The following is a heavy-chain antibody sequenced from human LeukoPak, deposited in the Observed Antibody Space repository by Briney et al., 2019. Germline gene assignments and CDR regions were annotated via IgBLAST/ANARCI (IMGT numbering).Heavy chain of an antibody. CDR1: GYSFTSYW. D-gene: IGHD2-21*01. V-gene: IGHV5-51*01. CDR3: ARLVRKHIVVRPVEYFQH. Sequence: GESLKIPCKGSGYSFTSYWIGWVRQMPGKGLEWMGIIYPGDSDTRYSPSFQGQVTISADKSISTAYLQWSSLKASDTAMYYCARLVRKHIVVRPVEYFQHWGQGTLVTVSS. J-gene: IGHJ1*01. CDR2: IYPGDSDT.